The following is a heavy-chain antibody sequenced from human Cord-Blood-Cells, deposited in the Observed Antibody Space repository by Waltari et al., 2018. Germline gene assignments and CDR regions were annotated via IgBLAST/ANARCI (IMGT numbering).Heavy chain of an antibody. CDR2: IWYDGSNK. Sequence: QVQLVASGGGVVQPGRSLKISCAASGFTYSSYGLPWVRQAPGKGLEWVAVIWYDGSNKYYADSVKGRFTISRDNSKNTLYLQMNSLRAEDTAVYYCARDSSSGLDYWGQGTLVTVSS. D-gene: IGHD6-19*01. V-gene: IGHV3-33*01. CDR1: GFTYSSYG. J-gene: IGHJ4*02. CDR3: ARDSSSGLDY.